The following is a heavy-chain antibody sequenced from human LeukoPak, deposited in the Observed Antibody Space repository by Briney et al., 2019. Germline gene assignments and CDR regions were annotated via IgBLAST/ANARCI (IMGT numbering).Heavy chain of an antibody. Sequence: PSETLSLTCTVSGGSISSSSYYWGWIRQPPGKGLEWIGSIYYSGSTYYNPSLKSRATISVDTSKNQFSLKLSSVTAADTAVYYCARQEKQYYYDSSGYYYFPNWFDPWGQGTLVTVSS. V-gene: IGHV4-39*01. D-gene: IGHD3-22*01. CDR1: GGSISSSSYY. CDR3: ARQEKQYYYDSSGYYYFPNWFDP. CDR2: IYYSGST. J-gene: IGHJ5*02.